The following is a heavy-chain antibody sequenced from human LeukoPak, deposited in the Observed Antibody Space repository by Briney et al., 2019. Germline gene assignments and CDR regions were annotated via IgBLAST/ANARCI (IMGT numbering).Heavy chain of an antibody. V-gene: IGHV4-31*03. Sequence: SQTLSLTCTVSGGSISSGGDYWSWIRQHPGKGLEWIGYIYYSGSTYYNPSLKSRVTISVDTSKNQFSLKLSSVTAADTAVYYCARQARTALNYFDYWGQGTLVTVSS. J-gene: IGHJ4*02. CDR2: IYYSGST. D-gene: IGHD6-6*01. CDR3: ARQARTALNYFDY. CDR1: GGSISSGGDY.